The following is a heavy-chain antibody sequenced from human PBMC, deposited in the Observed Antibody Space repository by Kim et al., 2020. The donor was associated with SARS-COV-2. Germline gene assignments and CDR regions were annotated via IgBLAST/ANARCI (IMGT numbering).Heavy chain of an antibody. Sequence: GGSLRLSCAASGFTFGNAWMSWIRQAPGKGLEWVGRIQSKADGGKTDYAAPVRGRFTVSRDDSKNTLYLQMSSLKIEDTAVYYCGSDNYYHGWGQGTLVTVS. CDR1: GFTFGNAW. D-gene: IGHD1-26*01. CDR2: IQSKADGGKT. CDR3: GSDNYYHG. J-gene: IGHJ4*02. V-gene: IGHV3-15*01.